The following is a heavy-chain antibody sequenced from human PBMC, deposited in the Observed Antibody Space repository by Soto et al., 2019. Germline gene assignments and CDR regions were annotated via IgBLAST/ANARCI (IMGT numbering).Heavy chain of an antibody. CDR1: GGSISSGGYY. D-gene: IGHD3-22*01. Sequence: QVQLQESGPGLVKPSQTLSLTCTVSGGSISSGGYYWSWIRQHPGQGLEWIGYIYYSGSTYYNPTLKSRVTISEDASKNQCSLKLSSVNAAVRAVYYCARGEYYDSSGYYWDAFDIWGQGTMVTVSS. J-gene: IGHJ3*02. CDR2: IYYSGST. CDR3: ARGEYYDSSGYYWDAFDI. V-gene: IGHV4-31*03.